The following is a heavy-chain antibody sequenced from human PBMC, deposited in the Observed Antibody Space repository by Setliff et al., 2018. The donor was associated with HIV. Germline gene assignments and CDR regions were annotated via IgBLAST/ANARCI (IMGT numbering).Heavy chain of an antibody. Sequence: GESLKISCAASGFTFSRYWMSWVRQAPGKGLEWVANINQDGSEKYYVDSVKGRFTISRDNAKNSLSLQMNSLRVEDTAVYYCAMFSSSSGWGQGTQVTVSS. J-gene: IGHJ4*02. CDR1: GFTFSRYW. V-gene: IGHV3-7*01. D-gene: IGHD6-6*01. CDR3: AMFSSSSG. CDR2: INQDGSEK.